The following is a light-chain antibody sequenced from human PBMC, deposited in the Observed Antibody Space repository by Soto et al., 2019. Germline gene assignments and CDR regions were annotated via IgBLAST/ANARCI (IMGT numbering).Light chain of an antibody. J-gene: IGKJ1*01. CDR1: QSVSSSY. Sequence: EIVLTHSPGTLSLSPWERATLSCRASQSVSSSYLAWYQQKPGQAPRLLIYGASSRATGIPDRFSGSGSGTEFTLTISSLQSEDFAVYYCQQYNNWPWTFGQGTKVDIK. CDR3: QQYNNWPWT. V-gene: IGKV3-20*01. CDR2: GAS.